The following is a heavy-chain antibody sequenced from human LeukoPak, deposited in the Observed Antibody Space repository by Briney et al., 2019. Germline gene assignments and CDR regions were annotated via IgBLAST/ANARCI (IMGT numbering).Heavy chain of an antibody. CDR2: INGNGRET. CDR1: GFTLSTYW. J-gene: IGHJ4*02. D-gene: IGHD2-8*01. Sequence: GVSLRLSCAASGFTLSTYWMQWVRQAPGKGLVWVSRINGNGRETIYADSVKGRFTISRDNAKNTLDLQMDSLRVDDTAVYYCVRARYCTSGTCYSDYWGQGTLVTVSS. CDR3: VRARYCTSGTCYSDY. V-gene: IGHV3-74*01.